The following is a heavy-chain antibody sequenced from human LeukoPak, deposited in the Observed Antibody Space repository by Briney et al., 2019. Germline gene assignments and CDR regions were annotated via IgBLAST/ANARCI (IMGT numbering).Heavy chain of an antibody. CDR3: ASVGPAGAHAFDI. D-gene: IGHD1-14*01. CDR1: GFTFSGSA. J-gene: IGHJ3*02. Sequence: QPGGSLRLSCAASGFTFSGSAMHWVRQASGKGLEWVGRIRSKANSYATAYAASVKGRFTISRDNSKNTLYLQMNSLRAEDTAVYYCASVGPAGAHAFDIWGQGTMVTVSS. V-gene: IGHV3-73*01. CDR2: IRSKANSYAT.